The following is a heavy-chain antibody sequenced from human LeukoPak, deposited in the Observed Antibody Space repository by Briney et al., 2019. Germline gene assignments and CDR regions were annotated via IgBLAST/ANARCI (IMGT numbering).Heavy chain of an antibody. CDR1: GGSVSSGSYY. CDR2: IYYSGST. Sequence: PSETLSLTCTVSGGSVSSGSYYWSWIRQPPGKGLEWIGYIYYSGSTYYNPSLKSRVTISVDTSKNQFSLKLSSVTAADTAVYYCARHGDITGTTQAFGYWGQGTLVTVSS. J-gene: IGHJ4*02. V-gene: IGHV4-61*01. D-gene: IGHD1-7*01. CDR3: ARHGDITGTTQAFGY.